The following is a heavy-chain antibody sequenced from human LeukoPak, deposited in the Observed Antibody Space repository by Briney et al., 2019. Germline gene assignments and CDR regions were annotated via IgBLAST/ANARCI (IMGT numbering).Heavy chain of an antibody. CDR1: GFNFRSSE. V-gene: IGHV3-48*03. J-gene: IGHJ6*02. CDR2: ISSSGSTT. Sequence: SGGSLRLSCAASGFNFRSSEMNWVRQAPGKGLEWVSYISSSGSTTHYADSVKGRFTISRDNAKNSVHLQMNSLRAEDTAVYYCARDDSGSSDRYYYYGMDVWGQGTTVTVSS. D-gene: IGHD1-26*01. CDR3: ARDDSGSSDRYYYYGMDV.